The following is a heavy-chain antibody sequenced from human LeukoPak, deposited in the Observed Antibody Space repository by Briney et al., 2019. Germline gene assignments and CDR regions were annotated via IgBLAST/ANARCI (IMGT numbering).Heavy chain of an antibody. CDR1: GYTFTSYY. CDR2: INPSGGST. Sequence: GASVKVSCKASGYTFTSYYMHWVRQAPGQGLEWMGIINPSGGSTSYAQKFQGRVTMTRDTSISTAYMELGRLRSDDTAVYYCARPRDIAAAGTFDYWGQGTLVTVSS. D-gene: IGHD6-13*01. J-gene: IGHJ4*02. V-gene: IGHV1-46*01. CDR3: ARPRDIAAAGTFDY.